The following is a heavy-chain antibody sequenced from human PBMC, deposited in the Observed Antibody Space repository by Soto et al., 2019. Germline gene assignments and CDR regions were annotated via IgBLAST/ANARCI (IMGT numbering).Heavy chain of an antibody. CDR3: ATNTGYSKGWFDP. J-gene: IGHJ5*02. Sequence: PSETLSLTXAVYGGSFSGYYWSWIRQPPGKGLEWIGEINHSGSTNYNPSLKSRVTISVDTSKNQFSLKLSSVTAADTAVYYCATNTGYSKGWFDPWGQGTLVTVSS. V-gene: IGHV4-34*01. CDR2: INHSGST. CDR1: GGSFSGYY. D-gene: IGHD6-13*01.